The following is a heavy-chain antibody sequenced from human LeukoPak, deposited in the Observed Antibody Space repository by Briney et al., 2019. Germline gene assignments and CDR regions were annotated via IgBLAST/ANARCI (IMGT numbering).Heavy chain of an antibody. J-gene: IGHJ4*02. D-gene: IGHD3-3*01. CDR1: GFTFSRHG. CDR2: ITNDGSRK. Sequence: GALRLSCAPSGFTFSRHGMHWVRQAPGKGLEWVAIITNDGSRKYYAHSVEGRFTISRDNSKNTLYLQMDSLRAEDTAVYYCARDRAWNYFDYWGQGTLVTASS. V-gene: IGHV3-30*03. CDR3: ARDRAWNYFDY.